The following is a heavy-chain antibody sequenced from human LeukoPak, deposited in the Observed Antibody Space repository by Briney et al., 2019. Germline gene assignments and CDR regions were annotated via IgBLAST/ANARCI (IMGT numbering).Heavy chain of an antibody. CDR1: GGTFTRSP. V-gene: IGHV1-69*08. D-gene: IGHD3-22*01. CDR2: IIPIVGTP. Sequence: ASVKVSCKASGGTFTRSPISWVRQAPGQGFEWMGRIIPIVGTPNYARKFQGRVTITADKSTTTAYLELSSLRSEDTAVYYCANLAYYSDSHGSYDAFDIWGQGTMVTVSS. J-gene: IGHJ3*02. CDR3: ANLAYYSDSHGSYDAFDI.